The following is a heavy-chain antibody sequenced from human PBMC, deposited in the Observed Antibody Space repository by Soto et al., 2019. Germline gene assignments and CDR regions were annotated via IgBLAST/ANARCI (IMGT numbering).Heavy chain of an antibody. CDR1: GGSGSNDNYY. CDR2: ISFSGNT. V-gene: IGHV4-61*01. CDR3: ARENPRDGYNFGSGGMDV. J-gene: IGHJ6*02. Sequence: LSLTFTVSGGSGSNDNYYWSWIRQPPGTGLEWIGFISFSGNTKYNPSLRSRVTLSLDTSKNQFSLKLSSVTAADTAVYYCARENPRDGYNFGSGGMDVRVQGT. D-gene: IGHD5-12*01.